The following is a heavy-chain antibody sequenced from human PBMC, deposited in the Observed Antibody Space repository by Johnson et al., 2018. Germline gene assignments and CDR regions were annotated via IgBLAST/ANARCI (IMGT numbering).Heavy chain of an antibody. D-gene: IGHD1-1*01. Sequence: VQLVQSGGGFVQPGGSLRLSCAASGFTFSYYDMHWVRQVTGKGLEWVSSIGSDGDTYYPVSVKGRFTTSKENAETSLFLQMNSLRTEDTAVYYCTRSQLGLSALDIWGQGTMVTVSS. CDR2: IGSDGDT. CDR1: GFTFSYYD. CDR3: TRSQLGLSALDI. J-gene: IGHJ3*02. V-gene: IGHV3-13*01.